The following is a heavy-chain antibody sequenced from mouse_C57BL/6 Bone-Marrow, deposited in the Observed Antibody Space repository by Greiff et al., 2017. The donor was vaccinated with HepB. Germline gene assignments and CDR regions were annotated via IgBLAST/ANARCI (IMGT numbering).Heavy chain of an antibody. V-gene: IGHV1-9*01. CDR3: AREGLGYYYAMDY. CDR1: GYTFTGYW. D-gene: IGHD3-3*01. CDR2: ILPGSGST. J-gene: IGHJ4*01. Sequence: VQLQQSGAELMKPGASVKLSCKATGYTFTGYWIEWVKQRPGHGLEWIGEILPGSGSTNYNGKFKGKATFTADTSSNTAYMQLSSLTTEDSAIYYCAREGLGYYYAMDYWGQGTSVTVSS.